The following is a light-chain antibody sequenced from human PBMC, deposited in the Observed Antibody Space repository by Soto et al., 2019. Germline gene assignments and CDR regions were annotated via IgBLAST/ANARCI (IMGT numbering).Light chain of an antibody. CDR3: QQYGVSPRS. CDR1: QSLSSTF. Sequence: EIVMTQSPGTLSLSPGERATLSCRASQSLSSTFLAWYQQRPGQAPRLLIYGGSNRATGVSDRFSGSGSGTDFTLTISRLEPEDFAVYYCQQYGVSPRSFGQGTKVDIK. J-gene: IGKJ1*01. V-gene: IGKV3-20*01. CDR2: GGS.